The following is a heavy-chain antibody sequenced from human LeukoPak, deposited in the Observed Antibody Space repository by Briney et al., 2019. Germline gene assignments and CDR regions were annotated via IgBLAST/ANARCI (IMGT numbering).Heavy chain of an antibody. J-gene: IGHJ4*02. CDR2: IYPADSDT. CDR1: GYTFTNYW. Sequence: GESLKISRKGSGYTFTNYWIGWVRQMPRKGLEWMGVIYPADSDTRYSPSLQGQVTISADKSISTAYLQWSSLKASDTAMYYCARLLGRDGYNACDYWGQGTLVTVSS. V-gene: IGHV5-51*01. D-gene: IGHD5-24*01. CDR3: ARLLGRDGYNACDY.